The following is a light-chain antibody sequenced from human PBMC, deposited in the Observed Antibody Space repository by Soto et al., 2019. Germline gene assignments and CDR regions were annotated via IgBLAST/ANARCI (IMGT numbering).Light chain of an antibody. J-gene: IGKJ4*01. CDR1: QGIRSD. Sequence: DIQMTQSPSSLSASVGDRITITCRASQGIRSDVGWYQQKPGKVPKRLIYAASNLQSGVLSRFSGSGSWAEFTLTISSLQPEDFATYYCLQHNTYPLTFGGGTKVEIK. CDR3: LQHNTYPLT. CDR2: AAS. V-gene: IGKV1-17*01.